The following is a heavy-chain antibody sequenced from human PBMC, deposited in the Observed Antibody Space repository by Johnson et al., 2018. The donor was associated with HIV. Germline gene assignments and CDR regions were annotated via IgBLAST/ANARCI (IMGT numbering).Heavy chain of an antibody. CDR3: TRTDDAYHYDTFGYIDAFDI. CDR2: IYWTGGRT. Sequence: VQLVESGGGVVRPGGSLRLSCASSGFSFDDSDMSWVRQAPGKGLEWVSGIYWTGGRTSYADSVKGRFTISRDNSKNMLYLQMNSLKTEDTAVYYCTRTDDAYHYDTFGYIDAFDIWGQGTMVTVSS. V-gene: IGHV3-20*04. D-gene: IGHD3-22*01. J-gene: IGHJ3*02. CDR1: GFSFDDSD.